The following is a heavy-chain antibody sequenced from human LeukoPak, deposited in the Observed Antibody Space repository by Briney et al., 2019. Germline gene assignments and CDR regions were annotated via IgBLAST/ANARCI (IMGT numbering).Heavy chain of an antibody. CDR2: INPSSGGT. V-gene: IGHV1-2*02. CDR3: VGAARPNYYYGMDV. D-gene: IGHD6-6*01. Sequence: ASVKVSCKASGYTFTGYYRHWVRQAPGQGLEWMGWINPSSGGTNYAQKFQGRVTMTRDTSISTAYMELSRLRSDDTAVYYCVGAARPNYYYGMDVWGQGTTVTVSS. J-gene: IGHJ6*02. CDR1: GYTFTGYY.